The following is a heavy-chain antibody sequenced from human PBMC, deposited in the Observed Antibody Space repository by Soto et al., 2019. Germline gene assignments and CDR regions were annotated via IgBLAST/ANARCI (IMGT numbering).Heavy chain of an antibody. CDR2: INHSGST. Sequence: SETLSLTCAVYGGSFSDYYWTWIRQPPGKGLEWIGEINHSGSTNYNPSLKSRVTISVDTSKNQFSLKLSSVTAADTAVYYCARLVQTPTVTLYYFDCWGQGTLVTVSS. V-gene: IGHV4-34*01. D-gene: IGHD4-4*01. CDR1: GGSFSDYY. CDR3: ARLVQTPTVTLYYFDC. J-gene: IGHJ4*02.